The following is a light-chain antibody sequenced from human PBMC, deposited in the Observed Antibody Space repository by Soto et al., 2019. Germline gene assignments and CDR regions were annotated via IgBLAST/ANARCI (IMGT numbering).Light chain of an antibody. CDR3: QKYNSAPYT. CDR1: QGISNF. Sequence: DIQMTQSPFSLSASVGDRVTITCRASQGISNFLAWYQQKPGKVPKLLIYAASTLQSGVPSRFSGSVSGTDFTLTINNLQPEDFATYYCQKYNSAPYTFGQGTKLEIK. V-gene: IGKV1-27*01. J-gene: IGKJ2*01. CDR2: AAS.